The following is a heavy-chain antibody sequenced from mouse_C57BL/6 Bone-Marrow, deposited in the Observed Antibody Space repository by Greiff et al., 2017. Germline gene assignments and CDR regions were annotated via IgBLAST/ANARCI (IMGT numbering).Heavy chain of an antibody. Sequence: VQLQQSGPELVKPGASVKISCKASGYAFSSSWMNWVKQRPGKGLEWIGRIYPGDGDTNYNGKFKGKATLTADKSSSTAYMQLSSLTSEDSAVYFCAMYGNYDDAMDYWGQGTSVTVSS. CDR1: GYAFSSSW. J-gene: IGHJ4*01. D-gene: IGHD2-10*02. CDR2: IYPGDGDT. V-gene: IGHV1-82*01. CDR3: AMYGNYDDAMDY.